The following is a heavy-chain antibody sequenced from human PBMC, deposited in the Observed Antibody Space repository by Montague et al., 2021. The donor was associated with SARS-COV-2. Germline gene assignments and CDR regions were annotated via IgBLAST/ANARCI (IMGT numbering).Heavy chain of an antibody. D-gene: IGHD5/OR15-5a*01. CDR2: IYYSGST. V-gene: IGHV4-59*01. J-gene: IGHJ6*02. CDR1: GGSISNYY. CDR3: ARVAELDVFSVYYYGLDV. Sequence: SETLSLTCTVSGGSISNYYWSWIRQPPGKGLEWIGYIYYSGSTNYNPSLKSRVTISVDTSKSQFSLNLRSVTTADTAVYYCARVAELDVFSVYYYGLDVRGQGTTVTVSS.